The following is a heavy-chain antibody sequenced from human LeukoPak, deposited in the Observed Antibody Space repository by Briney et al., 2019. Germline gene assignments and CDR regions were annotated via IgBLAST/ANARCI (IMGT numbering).Heavy chain of an antibody. CDR1: GGSISSGGYY. CDR2: IYYSGST. V-gene: IGHV4-31*03. CDR3: EKEMEPEWLAPLFDY. Sequence: SQTLSLTCTVSGGSISSGGYYWSWIRQHPGKGLEWIGYIYYSGSTYYNPSLKSRVTISVDTSKNQFSLKLSSVTAADTAVYYCEKEMEPEWLAPLFDYWGQGTLVTVSS. J-gene: IGHJ4*02. D-gene: IGHD6-19*01.